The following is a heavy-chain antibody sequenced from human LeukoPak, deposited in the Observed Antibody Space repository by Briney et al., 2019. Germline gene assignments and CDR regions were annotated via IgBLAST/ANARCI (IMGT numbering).Heavy chain of an antibody. CDR3: AKAYTVSTWWFDP. CDR1: GFSLSAYW. CDR2: INRDGSQK. Sequence: GGSLRLSCAASGFSLSAYWMTWVRQAPGKGLEWVANINRDGSQKNHVDSVKGRFTISRDNAENSLFLQMNNLRAEDTATYYCAKAYTVSTWWFDPWGQGTLVTVSS. D-gene: IGHD5/OR15-5a*01. J-gene: IGHJ5*02. V-gene: IGHV3-7*03.